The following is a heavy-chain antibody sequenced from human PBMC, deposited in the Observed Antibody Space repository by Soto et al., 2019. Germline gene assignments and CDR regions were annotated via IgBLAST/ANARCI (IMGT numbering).Heavy chain of an antibody. V-gene: IGHV1-18*04. CDR1: GFTIRSYG. CDR3: ARDGTLYDSSAYYYLY. Sequence: ASVKVSCKASGFTIRSYGITWVRQAPGQGLEWMGWISGYSGQTKYAQNVQDRVTMTTDTSTSTAYMELSSLRSEDTAMYYCARDGTLYDSSAYYYLYWGQGTLVTVSS. D-gene: IGHD3-22*01. CDR2: ISGYSGQT. J-gene: IGHJ4*02.